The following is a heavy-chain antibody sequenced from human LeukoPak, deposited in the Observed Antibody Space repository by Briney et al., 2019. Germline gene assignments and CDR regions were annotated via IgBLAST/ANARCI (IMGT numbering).Heavy chain of an antibody. Sequence: SETLSLTCTVSGGSISSYYWSWIRQPPGKGLEWIGYIYYSGSTNYNPSLKSRVTISVDTSKNQFSLKLSSVTAADTAVYYCARGHSGTFGYWGQGTLVTVSS. CDR2: IYYSGST. D-gene: IGHD6-13*01. J-gene: IGHJ4*02. CDR1: GGSISSYY. V-gene: IGHV4-59*01. CDR3: ARGHSGTFGY.